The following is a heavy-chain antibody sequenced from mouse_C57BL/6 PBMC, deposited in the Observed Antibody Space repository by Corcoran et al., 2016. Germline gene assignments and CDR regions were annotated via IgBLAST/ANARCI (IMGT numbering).Heavy chain of an antibody. CDR2: INPNNGGT. CDR3: ARYGSSEDLDY. J-gene: IGHJ2*01. D-gene: IGHD1-1*01. Sequence: EVQLQQSGPELVKPGASVKISCKASGYTFTDYYMNWVKQSHGKSLEWIGDINPNNGGTSYNQKFKGKATLTVAKSSSTAYMELRSLTSEDSAVYDCARYGSSEDLDYWGQCTTLTVSS. V-gene: IGHV1-26*01. CDR1: GYTFTDYY.